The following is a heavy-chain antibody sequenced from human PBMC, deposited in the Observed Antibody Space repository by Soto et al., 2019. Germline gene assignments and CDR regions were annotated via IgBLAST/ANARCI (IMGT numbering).Heavy chain of an antibody. Sequence: EVQLVASGGDFVKPGGSLRVSCAVSGFSFSNAWMSCVRQAPGKGLEWVGRIKSRVDGGTTDYTGHVKGRFTISRDDSKHTVLLQMHSLKTEDTAVYYCTAHLGEFFPLDYWGQGTLVTVSS. CDR1: GFSFSNAW. D-gene: IGHD3-16*01. J-gene: IGHJ4*02. CDR3: TAHLGEFFPLDY. CDR2: IKSRVDGGTT. V-gene: IGHV3-15*01.